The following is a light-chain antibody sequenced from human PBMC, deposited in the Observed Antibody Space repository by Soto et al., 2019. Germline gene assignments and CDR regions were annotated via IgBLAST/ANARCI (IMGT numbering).Light chain of an antibody. CDR2: LGS. Sequence: DIAMTQSPLSLPVTPGEPASISCRSSQSLLYSNGYNYLDWYLQKPGQSPQLLIFLGSNRASGIPDRFSGSGSGTDFTLTISRVETEDVGVYYCMQALETPLTFGGGTKVDIK. CDR1: QSLLYSNGYNY. J-gene: IGKJ4*01. V-gene: IGKV2-28*01. CDR3: MQALETPLT.